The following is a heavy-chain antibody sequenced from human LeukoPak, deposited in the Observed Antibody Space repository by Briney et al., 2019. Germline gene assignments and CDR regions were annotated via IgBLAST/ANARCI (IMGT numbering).Heavy chain of an antibody. V-gene: IGHV1-2*02. CDR2: INPNSGGT. J-gene: IGHJ4*02. Sequence: ASVKVSCKASGYTFTGYYMHWVRQAPGQGLEWMGWINPNSGGTNYAQKFQGRVTVTRDTSISTAYMELSRLRSDDTAVYYCAREAPSIAARRSEYYFDYWGQGTLVTVSS. CDR3: AREAPSIAARRSEYYFDY. CDR1: GYTFTGYY. D-gene: IGHD6-6*01.